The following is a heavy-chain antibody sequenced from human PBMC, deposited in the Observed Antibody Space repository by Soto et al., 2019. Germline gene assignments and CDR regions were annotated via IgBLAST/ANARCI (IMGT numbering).Heavy chain of an antibody. V-gene: IGHV3-30*18. Sequence: QPGGSLRLSCAASGFTFSSYGMHWVRQAPGKGLEWVAVISYDGSNKYYADSVKGRFTISRDNSKNTLYLQMNSLRAEDTAVYYCAKDPRVGATFFYFDFWGQGTLVTVSS. CDR1: GFTFSSYG. CDR2: ISYDGSNK. D-gene: IGHD1-26*01. J-gene: IGHJ4*02. CDR3: AKDPRVGATFFYFDF.